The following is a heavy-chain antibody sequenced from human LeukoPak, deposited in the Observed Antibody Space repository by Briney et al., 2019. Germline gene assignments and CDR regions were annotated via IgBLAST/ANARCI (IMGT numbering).Heavy chain of an antibody. J-gene: IGHJ4*02. Sequence: ASVKVSCKVSGYTLTELSMHWVRQAPGKGLEWMGGFDPEDGETIYAQKFQGRVTMTEDTSTDTAYMELSSLRSEDTAVYYCATRVRAYCGGDCYYFDYWGQGILVTVSS. CDR3: ATRVRAYCGGDCYYFDY. D-gene: IGHD2-21*02. CDR2: FDPEDGET. V-gene: IGHV1-24*01. CDR1: GYTLTELS.